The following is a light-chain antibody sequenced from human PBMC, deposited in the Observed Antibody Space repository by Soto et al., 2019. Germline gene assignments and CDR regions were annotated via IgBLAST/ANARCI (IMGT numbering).Light chain of an antibody. CDR1: SSNIGSNF. CDR3: SSYTTSATVL. CDR2: STI. Sequence: QSVLTQSPSASGTPGQRVTISCSGSSSNIGSNFVYWYQQLPGTAPKLLIHSTIQRPSGVPDRFSGSKSGTSASLAISGLRSEDEADYYCSSYTTSATVLFGGGTKLTVL. J-gene: IGLJ2*01. V-gene: IGLV1-47*02.